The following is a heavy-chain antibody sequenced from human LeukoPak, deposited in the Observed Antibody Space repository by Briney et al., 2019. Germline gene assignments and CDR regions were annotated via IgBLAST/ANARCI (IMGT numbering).Heavy chain of an antibody. CDR1: GYTFTGYY. Sequence: VASVKVSCKASGYTFTGYYMHWVRQAPGQGLEWMGWINPNSGGTNYAQKFQGRVTMTRDTSISTAYMELSRLRSDDTAVYYCARGHINSGTWGRCDYWGPGTLVTVSS. CDR3: ARGHINSGTWGRCDY. V-gene: IGHV1-2*02. CDR2: INPNSGGT. J-gene: IGHJ4*02. D-gene: IGHD1-1*01.